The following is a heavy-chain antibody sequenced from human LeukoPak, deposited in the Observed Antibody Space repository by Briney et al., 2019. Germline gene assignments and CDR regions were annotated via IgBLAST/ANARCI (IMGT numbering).Heavy chain of an antibody. CDR1: GGSISSGSYY. CDR2: IYTSGNT. V-gene: IGHV4-61*02. CDR3: ARYGLLGLSEINAFDI. Sequence: SETLSLTCTVSGGSISSGSYYWSWIRQPAGKGLEWIGRIYTSGNTHYNPSLKSRVTISVDTSKNQFSLNLNSVTAADTAVYYCARYGLLGLSEINAFDIWGQGTMVTVSS. J-gene: IGHJ3*02. D-gene: IGHD2-2*01.